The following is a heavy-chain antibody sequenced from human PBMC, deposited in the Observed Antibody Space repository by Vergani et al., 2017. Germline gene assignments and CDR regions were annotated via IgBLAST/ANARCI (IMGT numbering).Heavy chain of an antibody. CDR2: IYYSGST. CDR3: ARHKEQLVPGNYYYYYYMDV. V-gene: IGHV4-39*01. J-gene: IGHJ6*03. D-gene: IGHD6-13*01. Sequence: QLQLQESDPGLVKPSETLSLICTVSGSSIRSTFYYWGWIRQPPGKGLEWIGTIYYSGSTYYNPSLKSRVTISVDTSKNQFSLKLNSVTAADTAVYYCARHKEQLVPGNYYYYYYMDVWGKGTTVTVSS. CDR1: GSSIRSTFYY.